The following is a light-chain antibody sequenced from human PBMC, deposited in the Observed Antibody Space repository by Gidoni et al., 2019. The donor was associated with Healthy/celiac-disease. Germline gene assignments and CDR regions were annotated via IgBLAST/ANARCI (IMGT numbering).Light chain of an antibody. CDR1: QDISNY. CDR2: DAS. CDR3: QQYDNLPSFT. J-gene: IGKJ5*01. Sequence: GDRVTITCQASQDISNYLTWYQQKPGQAPKLLIYDASNLETGVPARFSGSGSGTDFTFTISSLQPEDFATYYCQQYDNLPSFTFGQGTRLEIK. V-gene: IGKV1-33*01.